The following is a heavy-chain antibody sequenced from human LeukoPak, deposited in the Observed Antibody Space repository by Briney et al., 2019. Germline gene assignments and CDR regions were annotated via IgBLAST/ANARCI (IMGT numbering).Heavy chain of an antibody. CDR1: GYTFTGYD. CDR3: ARALSWTTESYYYMDV. Sequence: ASVKVSCKASGYTFTGYDINWVRQPTGQGHEWMGVMNPNSGNTGYAQKFQGRVIMTKNTSITTAYMDLSSLRSEDTAVYYCARALSWTTESYYYMDVWGKGTTVTVSS. J-gene: IGHJ6*03. D-gene: IGHD3/OR15-3a*01. V-gene: IGHV1-8*01. CDR2: MNPNSGNT.